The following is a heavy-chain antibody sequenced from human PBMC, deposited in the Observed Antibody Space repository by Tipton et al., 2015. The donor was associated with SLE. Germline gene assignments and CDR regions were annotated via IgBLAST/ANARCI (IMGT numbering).Heavy chain of an antibody. CDR3: TRAHDYDFWSGSVYGMDV. D-gene: IGHD3-3*01. Sequence: SLRLSCTASGFTFGDYAMSWVRQAPGKGLEWVGFIRSKAYGGTTEYAASVKGRFPISRDDSKSIAYLQMNSLKTEDTAVYYCTRAHDYDFWSGSVYGMDVWGQGTTVTVSS. V-gene: IGHV3-49*04. CDR1: GFTFGDYA. CDR2: IRSKAYGGTT. J-gene: IGHJ6*02.